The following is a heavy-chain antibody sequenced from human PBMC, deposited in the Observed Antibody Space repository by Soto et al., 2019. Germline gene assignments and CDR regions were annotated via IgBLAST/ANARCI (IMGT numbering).Heavy chain of an antibody. CDR1: GFTCSSYD. V-gene: IGHV3-23*01. CDR3: AKSTATGGGAFDI. J-gene: IGHJ3*02. Sequence: GGSLRLSCAASGFTCSSYDMSWVRQAPGKGLEWVSTILVGGSTHYPDSVKGRFTISRDNSKNTAFLQMNSLTAGDTAVYYCAKSTATGGGAFDICGQGTVVTVSS. D-gene: IGHD2-8*02. CDR2: ILVGGST.